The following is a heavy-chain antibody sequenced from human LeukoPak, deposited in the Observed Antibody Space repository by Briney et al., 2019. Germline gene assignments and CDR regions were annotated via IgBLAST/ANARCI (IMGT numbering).Heavy chain of an antibody. CDR1: AGSFSGYY. V-gene: IGHV4-34*01. J-gene: IGHJ6*03. CDR2: SNHSGSP. Sequence: SETLSLTCPVHAGSFSGYYWSWIRQPPGKGLEWIGESNHSGSPNYNPSLKSQVTISVDTSKNQFTLKLSSVTAAGTAVYYCARGHRPALGIAVAGNYYMDVWGKGTTVTVSS. D-gene: IGHD6-19*01. CDR3: ARGHRPALGIAVAGNYYMDV.